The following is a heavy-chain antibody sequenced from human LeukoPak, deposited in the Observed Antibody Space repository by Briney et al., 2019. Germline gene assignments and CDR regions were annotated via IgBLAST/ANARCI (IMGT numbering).Heavy chain of an antibody. J-gene: IGHJ4*02. Sequence: GASVKVSCKASGYTFTSYDINWVRQATGQGLEGMGWMNPNSGNTGYAQKLQGRVTVTRNTSISTAYMELSSLRSEDTAVYYCSRGGPMGTGVDYWGQGTLVTVSS. CDR2: MNPNSGNT. CDR3: SRGGPMGTGVDY. D-gene: IGHD7-27*01. V-gene: IGHV1-8*01. CDR1: GYTFTSYD.